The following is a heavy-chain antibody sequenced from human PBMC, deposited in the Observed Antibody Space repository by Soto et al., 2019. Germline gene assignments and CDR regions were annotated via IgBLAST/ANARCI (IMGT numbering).Heavy chain of an antibody. Sequence: QLQLQESGPGLVKPSETLSLTCIVSGGSIVNDGFYWVWVRQSPENGLPWIASINYHGTTFYRASLRRRSTLSVDPSKSHFSLRLISVTAVGTAVYYFARLSVGVTGNYFEGWGQGTRVTVSS. J-gene: IGHJ4*02. V-gene: IGHV4-39*02. D-gene: IGHD2-21*02. CDR3: ARLSVGVTGNYFEG. CDR1: GGSIVNDGFY. CDR2: INYHGTT.